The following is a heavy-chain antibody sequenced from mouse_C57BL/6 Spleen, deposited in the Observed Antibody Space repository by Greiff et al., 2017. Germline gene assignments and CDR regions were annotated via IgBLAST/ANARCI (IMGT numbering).Heavy chain of an antibody. Sequence: VQLKESGGGLVKPGGSLKLSCAASGFTFSDYGMHWVRQAPEKGLEWVAYISSGSSTIYYADTVKGRFTISRDNAKNTLFLQMTSLRSEDTAMYYCARSNSLYAMDYWGQGTSVTVSS. J-gene: IGHJ4*01. CDR3: ARSNSLYAMDY. V-gene: IGHV5-17*01. CDR1: GFTFSDYG. CDR2: ISSGSSTI.